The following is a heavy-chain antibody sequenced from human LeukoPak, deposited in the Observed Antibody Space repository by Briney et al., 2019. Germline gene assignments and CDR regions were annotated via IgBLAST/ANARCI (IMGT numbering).Heavy chain of an antibody. CDR1: GGSISSCY. Sequence: SETLSLTCTVSGGSISSCYWSWIRQPAGKGLEWIGRIYTSGSTNYNPSLKSRVTMSVDTSKNQFSLKLSSVTAADTAVYYCASGGSSGYFYAYWGQGTLVTVSS. CDR3: ASGGSSGYFYAY. J-gene: IGHJ4*02. D-gene: IGHD3-22*01. CDR2: IYTSGST. V-gene: IGHV4-4*07.